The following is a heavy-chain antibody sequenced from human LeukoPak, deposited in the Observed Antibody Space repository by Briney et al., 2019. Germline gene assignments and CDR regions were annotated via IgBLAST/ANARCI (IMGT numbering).Heavy chain of an antibody. CDR2: ISSSSSYI. CDR3: ARDRILHDSSGYYFDY. J-gene: IGHJ4*02. V-gene: IGHV3-21*01. D-gene: IGHD3-22*01. Sequence: GGSLRLSCAASGFTVSRNYMNWVRQAPGKGLEWVSSISSSSSYIYYADSVKGRFTISRDNAKNSLYLQMNSLRAEDTAVYYCARDRILHDSSGYYFDYWGQGTLVTVSS. CDR1: GFTVSRNY.